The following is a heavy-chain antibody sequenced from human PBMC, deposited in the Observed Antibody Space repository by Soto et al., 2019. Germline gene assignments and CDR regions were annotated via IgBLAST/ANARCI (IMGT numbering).Heavy chain of an antibody. CDR1: GFTFSSYA. D-gene: IGHD3-22*01. CDR2: ISYDGSNK. Sequence: QVQLVESGGGVVQPGRSLRLSCAASGFTFSSYAMHWVRQAPGKGLEWVAVISYDGSNKYYADSVKGRFTISRDNSKNTLYLQMNSLRAEDTAVYYCAREYSSGLDYYGMDVWGQGTTVTVSS. J-gene: IGHJ6*02. CDR3: AREYSSGLDYYGMDV. V-gene: IGHV3-30-3*01.